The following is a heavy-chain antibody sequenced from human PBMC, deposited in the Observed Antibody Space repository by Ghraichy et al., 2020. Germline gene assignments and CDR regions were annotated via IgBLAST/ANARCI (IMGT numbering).Heavy chain of an antibody. V-gene: IGHV3-33*01. CDR1: GFTFSSYG. Sequence: GGSLRLSCAASGFTFSSYGTHWVRQAPGKGLEWVAVIWYDGSNKYYADSVKGRFTISRDNSKNTLYLQMNSLRAEDTAVYYCARGAVVVPAATYDYYYYGMDVWGQGTTVTVSS. D-gene: IGHD2-2*01. CDR2: IWYDGSNK. CDR3: ARGAVVVPAATYDYYYYGMDV. J-gene: IGHJ6*02.